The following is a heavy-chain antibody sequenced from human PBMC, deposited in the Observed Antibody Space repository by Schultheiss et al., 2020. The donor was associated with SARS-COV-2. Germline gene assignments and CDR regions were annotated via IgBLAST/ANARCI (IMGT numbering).Heavy chain of an antibody. Sequence: SETLSLTCTVSGGSISSYYWSWIRQPPGKGLEWIGYIYYSGSTNYNPSLKSRVTISVDTSKNQFSLNLTSVTAADTAVYYCAKDQYYYDSSGPFDYWGQGTLVTVSS. CDR1: GGSISSYY. J-gene: IGHJ4*02. CDR3: AKDQYYYDSSGPFDY. V-gene: IGHV4-59*01. CDR2: IYYSGST. D-gene: IGHD3-22*01.